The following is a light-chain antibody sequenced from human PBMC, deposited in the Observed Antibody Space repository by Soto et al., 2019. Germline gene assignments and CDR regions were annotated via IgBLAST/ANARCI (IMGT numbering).Light chain of an antibody. V-gene: IGLV1-51*01. Sequence: QSVLTQPPSVSAAPGQKVTMSCSGSNSNIGSNYVSWYQQLPGTAPKLLIYDNDKRPSGIPDRFSGSKSGTSATLDITGLQTGDEADYYCGTLDSSLNVVIFGGGTKLTVL. CDR2: DND. J-gene: IGLJ2*01. CDR3: GTLDSSLNVVI. CDR1: NSNIGSNY.